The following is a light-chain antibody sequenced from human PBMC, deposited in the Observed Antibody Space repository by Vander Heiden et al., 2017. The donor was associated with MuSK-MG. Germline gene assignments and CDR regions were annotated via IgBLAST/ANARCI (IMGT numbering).Light chain of an antibody. CDR1: QSVLYSSNNKNY. CDR2: WAS. CDR3: QQYYSTPYT. Sequence: DLVMTQSPDSLAGCLGERATINCKSSQSVLYSSNNKNYLAWYQQKPGQPPKLLIYWASTRESGVPDRFSGSGSGTDFTLTISSLQAEDVAVYYCQQYYSTPYTFGQGTKLEIK. V-gene: IGKV4-1*01. J-gene: IGKJ2*01.